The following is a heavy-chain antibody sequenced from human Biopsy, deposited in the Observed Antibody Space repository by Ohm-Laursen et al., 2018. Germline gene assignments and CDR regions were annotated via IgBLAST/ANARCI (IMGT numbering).Heavy chain of an antibody. CDR1: GYNFTDFY. V-gene: IGHV1-2*02. CDR3: AREKPFGASWGY. Sequence: ASVKVSCKASGYNFTDFYLHWVRQAPGQGLEWLGWINPDTGGTKYAQKFQGRVAMTRDTSISTAYLDLSSLGSKDTAVYYCAREKPFGASWGYWGQGTLVTVSS. CDR2: INPDTGGT. D-gene: IGHD6-13*01. J-gene: IGHJ4*02.